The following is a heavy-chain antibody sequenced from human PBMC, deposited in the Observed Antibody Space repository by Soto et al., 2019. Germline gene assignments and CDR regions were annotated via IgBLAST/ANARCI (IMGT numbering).Heavy chain of an antibody. J-gene: IGHJ6*02. V-gene: IGHV3-30*18. CDR2: ISYDGSKT. CDR1: GFTFSSYG. Sequence: QVQLVESGGGVIQPGRSLRLSCAASGFTFSSYGMHWVRQAPGKGREWVAVISYDGSKTYYADSVKGRFTISTDTSKNALYLEMNRLRAEDAGVYYRAKDAAASTWYGMDFWGQGATVTVSS. CDR3: AKDAAASTWYGMDF. D-gene: IGHD6-13*01.